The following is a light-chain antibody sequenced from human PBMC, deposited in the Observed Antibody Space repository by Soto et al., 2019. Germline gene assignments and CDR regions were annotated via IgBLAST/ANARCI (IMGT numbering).Light chain of an antibody. V-gene: IGKV1-5*03. Sequence: DIQMTQSPSTLSASVGDRVTITCRASQSISSWLAWYQQKPGTAPKPLIYKASSFESGVPSRLSGSGSGTEFTLTISRLQPDDFAPYYGQQYNSYSYTFGQGTKVEIK. J-gene: IGKJ2*01. CDR1: QSISSW. CDR2: KAS. CDR3: QQYNSYSYT.